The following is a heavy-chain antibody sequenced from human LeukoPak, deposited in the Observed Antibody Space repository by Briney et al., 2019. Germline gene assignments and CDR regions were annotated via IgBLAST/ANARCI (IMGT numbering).Heavy chain of an antibody. CDR3: ARDFSHAEGYYFDY. Sequence: GRSLRLSCAASGFTFSSYGMHWVRQAPGKGLEWVAVISYDGSNKYYADSVKGRFTISRDNSKNTLYLQMNSLRAEDTAVYYCARDFSHAEGYYFDYWGQGTLVTVSS. CDR2: ISYDGSNK. CDR1: GFTFSSYG. J-gene: IGHJ4*02. D-gene: IGHD2/OR15-2a*01. V-gene: IGHV3-30*03.